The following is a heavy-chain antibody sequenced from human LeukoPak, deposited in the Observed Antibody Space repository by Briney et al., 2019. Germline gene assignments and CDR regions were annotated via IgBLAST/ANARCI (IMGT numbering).Heavy chain of an antibody. D-gene: IGHD1-26*01. CDR2: ISYDGSNK. CDR3: AKDSGLKWELLLRY. V-gene: IGHV3-30*04. CDR1: GFTFSNYA. Sequence: GGSLRLSCAASGFTFSNYAMHWVRQAPGKGLEWVAVISYDGSNKYYADSVKGRFTISRDNSKNTLYLQMNSLRAEDTAVYYCAKDSGLKWELLLRYWGQGTLVTVSS. J-gene: IGHJ4*02.